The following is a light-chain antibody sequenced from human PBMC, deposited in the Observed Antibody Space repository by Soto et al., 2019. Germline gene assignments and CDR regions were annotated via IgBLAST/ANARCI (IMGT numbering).Light chain of an antibody. CDR2: AAS. J-gene: IGKJ1*01. V-gene: IGKV1-39*01. CDR1: QSISNY. CDR3: QQSYSTPRT. Sequence: DIQMTQSPSSLSASVGDRVTITCRASQSISNYLNWYQHKPGKAPNLLIYAASSLQSGVPSRFSGRGSGTAFTLTISSLQPADFATYYCQQSYSTPRTFGQGTKVDIK.